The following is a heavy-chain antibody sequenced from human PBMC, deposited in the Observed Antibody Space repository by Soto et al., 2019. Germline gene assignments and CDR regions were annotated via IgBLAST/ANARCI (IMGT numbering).Heavy chain of an antibody. CDR2: INHSGST. J-gene: IGHJ4*02. D-gene: IGHD2-15*01. CDR3: ARGPGVVVVAATYFDY. V-gene: IGHV4-34*01. CDR1: GGSFSGYY. Sequence: PSETLSLTCAVYGGSFSGYYWSWIRQPPGKGLEWIGEINHSGSTNYNPSLKSRVTISVDTSKNQFSLKLSSVTAADTAVYYCARGPGVVVVAATYFDYWGQGTLVTVSS.